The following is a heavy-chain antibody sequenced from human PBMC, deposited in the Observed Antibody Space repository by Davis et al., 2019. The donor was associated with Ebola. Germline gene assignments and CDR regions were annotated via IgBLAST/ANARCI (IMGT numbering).Heavy chain of an antibody. CDR2: IGSSGSPI. D-gene: IGHD6-19*01. Sequence: PGGSLRLSCSASGLTFNTYWMNWIRQPPGKGLEWLSYIGSSGSPIYYADSVKGRFTISRDNAKNSLYLQMNSLRADDTAVYYCEAGMDVWGQGTTVIVSS. J-gene: IGHJ6*02. CDR1: GLTFNTYW. CDR3: EAGMDV. V-gene: IGHV3-48*04.